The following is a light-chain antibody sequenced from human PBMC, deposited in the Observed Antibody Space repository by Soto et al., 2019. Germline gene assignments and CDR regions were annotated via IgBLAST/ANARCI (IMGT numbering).Light chain of an antibody. J-gene: IGKJ3*01. Sequence: EIVLTQSPGTLSLSPGDRATLSCRASQSVSSKWIAWYQQQPGQAPRLLIYGASSRATGIPERFSGSGSGTAFTLTISRLEPEDFAVYYCQQYGASVTFGPGTKVEIK. CDR3: QQYGASVT. V-gene: IGKV3-20*01. CDR2: GAS. CDR1: QSVSSKW.